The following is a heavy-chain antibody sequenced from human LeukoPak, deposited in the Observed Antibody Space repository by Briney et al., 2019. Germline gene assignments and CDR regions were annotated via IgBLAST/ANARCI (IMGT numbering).Heavy chain of an antibody. CDR3: ARAKPKNMVRGLIMRRESRYYFDY. D-gene: IGHD3-10*01. CDR1: GFTFNTYN. Sequence: PGGSLRLSCAASGFTFNTYNMNWVRQAPGKGLEWVSSITSSSSYIYYADSVKGRFTISRDNSKSTLYIQMNSLRAEDTAVYYCARAKPKNMVRGLIMRRESRYYFDYWGQGTLVTVSS. V-gene: IGHV3-21*04. J-gene: IGHJ4*02. CDR2: ITSSSSYI.